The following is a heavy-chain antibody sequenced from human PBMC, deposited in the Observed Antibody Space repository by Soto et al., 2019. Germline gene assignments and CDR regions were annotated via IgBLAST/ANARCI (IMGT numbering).Heavy chain of an antibody. Sequence: PGESLKISCRASGYSFDTYWIAWVRQMPGKGLECMGIIFPRDSDTRYSPSFQGQVTITADKSISTAYLQWSSLKASDTAMYYCARLFVRDMTPSSEVESWFDPWGQGTLVTVSS. CDR2: IFPRDSDT. CDR3: ARLFVRDMTPSSEVESWFDP. J-gene: IGHJ5*02. D-gene: IGHD2-15*01. V-gene: IGHV5-51*01. CDR1: GYSFDTYW.